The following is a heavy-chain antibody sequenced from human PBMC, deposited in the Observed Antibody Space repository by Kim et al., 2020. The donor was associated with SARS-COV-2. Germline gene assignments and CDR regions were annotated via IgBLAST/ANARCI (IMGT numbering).Heavy chain of an antibody. J-gene: IGHJ4*02. CDR3: AKDPTTFSPYYFDY. V-gene: IGHV3-23*01. Sequence: ADYGKDRFTISRDISKNTLYLQMNSLRAEDTAVYYCAKDPTTFSPYYFDYWGQGTLVTVSS. D-gene: IGHD1-1*01.